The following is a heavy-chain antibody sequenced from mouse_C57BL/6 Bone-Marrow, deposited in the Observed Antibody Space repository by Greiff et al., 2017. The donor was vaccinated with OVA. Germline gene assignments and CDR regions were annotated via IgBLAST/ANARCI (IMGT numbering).Heavy chain of an antibody. CDR3: AREGDGYLWFAY. CDR1: GYTFTSYG. J-gene: IGHJ3*01. D-gene: IGHD2-3*01. Sequence: VQLVESGAELARPGASVKLSCKASGYTFTSYGISWVKQRTGQGLEWIGEIYPRSGNTYYNEKFKGKATLTADKSSSTAYMELRSLTSEDSAVYFCAREGDGYLWFAYWGQGTLVTVSA. CDR2: IYPRSGNT. V-gene: IGHV1-81*01.